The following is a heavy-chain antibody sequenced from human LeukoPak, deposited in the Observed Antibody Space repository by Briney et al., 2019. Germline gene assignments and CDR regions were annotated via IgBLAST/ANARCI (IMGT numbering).Heavy chain of an antibody. CDR2: IYYTGNT. J-gene: IGHJ4*02. Sequence: SETLSLTCAVSGGSISSGGYSWSRIRQSPGKGLEWIGYIYYTGNTYYNPSLKSRVTMSIDTSNNQLSLKLSSVTAADTAVYYCVRRDYGGTGFFDYWGQGTLVTVSS. V-gene: IGHV4-30-4*08. D-gene: IGHD4-23*01. CDR3: VRRDYGGTGFFDY. CDR1: GGSISSGGYS.